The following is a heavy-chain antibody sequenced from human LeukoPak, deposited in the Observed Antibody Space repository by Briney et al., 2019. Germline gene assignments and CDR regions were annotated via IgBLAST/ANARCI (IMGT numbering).Heavy chain of an antibody. V-gene: IGHV1-69*04. Sequence: SVKVSCKASGGTFSSYAISWVRQAPGQGLEWMGRITPILGIANYAQKFQGRVTITADKSTSTAYMELSSLRSEDTAVYYCASGEHSSGWNYYYYGMDVWGQGTTVTVSS. CDR2: ITPILGIA. CDR1: GGTFSSYA. CDR3: ASGEHSSGWNYYYYGMDV. D-gene: IGHD6-19*01. J-gene: IGHJ6*02.